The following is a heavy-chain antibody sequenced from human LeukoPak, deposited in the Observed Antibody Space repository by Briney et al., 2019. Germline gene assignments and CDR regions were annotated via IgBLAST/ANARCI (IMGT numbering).Heavy chain of an antibody. CDR2: MNPDSGGT. Sequence: ASVKVSCKASGYTFTSYAMNWVRQAPGQGLEWMGWMNPDSGGTNYAQKFQGRVTMTRETSISTAYMELSRLRSDDTAVYYCASRGGDITMRMWGQGTLVTVSS. CDR1: GYTFTSYA. CDR3: ASRGGDITMRM. D-gene: IGHD5-18*01. V-gene: IGHV1-2*02. J-gene: IGHJ4*02.